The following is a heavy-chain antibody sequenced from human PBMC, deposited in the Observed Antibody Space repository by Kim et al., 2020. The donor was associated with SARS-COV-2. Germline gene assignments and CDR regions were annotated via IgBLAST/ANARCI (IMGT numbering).Heavy chain of an antibody. CDR3: ARTYYDSSGYYD. V-gene: IGHV3-33*01. Sequence: GGSLRLSCAASGFTFSSYGMHWVRQAPGKGLEWVAVIWYDGSNKYYADSVKGRFTISRDNSKNTLYLQMNSLRAEDTAVYYCARTYYDSSGYYDWGQGTLVTVSS. CDR2: IWYDGSNK. CDR1: GFTFSSYG. J-gene: IGHJ4*02. D-gene: IGHD3-22*01.